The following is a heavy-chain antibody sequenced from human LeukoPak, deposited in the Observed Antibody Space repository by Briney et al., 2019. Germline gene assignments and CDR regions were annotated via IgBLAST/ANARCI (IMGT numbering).Heavy chain of an antibody. CDR2: IRYDGSNK. D-gene: IGHD3-10*01. CDR1: GFTFSNAW. V-gene: IGHV3-30*02. CDR3: AKDPYYYGSGSYYPLD. Sequence: GGSLRLSCVASGFTFSNAWMSWVRQAPGKGLEWVAFIRYDGSNKYYADSVKGRFTISRDNSKNTLYLQMNSLRAEDTAVYYCAKDPYYYGSGSYYPLDWGQGTLVTVSS. J-gene: IGHJ4*02.